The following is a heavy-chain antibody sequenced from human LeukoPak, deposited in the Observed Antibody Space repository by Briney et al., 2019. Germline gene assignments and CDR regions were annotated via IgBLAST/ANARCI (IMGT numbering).Heavy chain of an antibody. D-gene: IGHD1-26*01. Sequence: GGSLRLSCAASGFTFSSYGMHWVRQAQGKGREWVTFIRFDGSNKYYEDSGKGRFTISRDNSKNTLYLRMNSLRAEDTAVYYCAKGYGWEASYYYYYMDVWGKGTTVTISS. CDR1: GFTFSSYG. CDR3: AKGYGWEASYYYYYMDV. J-gene: IGHJ6*03. CDR2: IRFDGSNK. V-gene: IGHV3-30*02.